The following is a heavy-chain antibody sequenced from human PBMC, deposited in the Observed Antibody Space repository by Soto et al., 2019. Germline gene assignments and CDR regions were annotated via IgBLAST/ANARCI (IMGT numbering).Heavy chain of an antibody. CDR1: GYDFTTYG. V-gene: IGHV1-18*01. D-gene: IGHD1-1*01. CDR3: ARGRYGYY. CDR2: ISAHNGNT. Sequence: QVHLVQSGAEVKKSGASVKVSCKGSGYDFTTYGITWVRQAPGQGLEWMAWISAHNGNTDYAQKLQGRDTVTGDTSTITAYMELRSLRSDDTAVYYCARGRYGYYWGQGALVTVSS. J-gene: IGHJ4*02.